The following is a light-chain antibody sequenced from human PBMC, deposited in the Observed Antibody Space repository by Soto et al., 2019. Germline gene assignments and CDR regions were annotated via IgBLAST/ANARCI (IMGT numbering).Light chain of an antibody. J-gene: IGKJ2*01. CDR1: QSVPSTY. Sequence: EIVLTQSPGTLSLSPGERATLSCRASQSVPSTYLAWYQQRPGQAPRLLIYGASTRAPGIPDRFSGSGSGTDFTLTVSGLEPEDFAVYYCQQRSNWLYTFGQGTKLEIK. CDR3: QQRSNWLYT. CDR2: GAS. V-gene: IGKV3D-20*02.